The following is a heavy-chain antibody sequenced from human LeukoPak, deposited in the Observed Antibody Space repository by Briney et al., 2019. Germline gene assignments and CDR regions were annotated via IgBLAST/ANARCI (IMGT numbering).Heavy chain of an antibody. CDR1: GFTFSSYA. CDR3: AREAFYGSGSPLAGHDAFDI. D-gene: IGHD3-10*01. V-gene: IGHV3-23*01. Sequence: PGGSLRLSCAATGFTFSSYAMSWVRQAPGKGLEWVSAISGSGGSTYYADSVKGRFTISRDNSKNTLYLQMNSLRAEDTAVYYCAREAFYGSGSPLAGHDAFDIWGQGTTVTVSS. J-gene: IGHJ3*02. CDR2: ISGSGGST.